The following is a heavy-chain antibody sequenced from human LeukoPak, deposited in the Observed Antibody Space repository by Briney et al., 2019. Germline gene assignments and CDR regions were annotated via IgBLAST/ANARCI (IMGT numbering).Heavy chain of an antibody. J-gene: IGHJ6*02. Sequence: ASVKVSRKASGYTFTSYGISWVRQAPGQGLEWMGWISAYNGNTNYAQKLQGRVTMTTDTSTSTAYMELRSLRSDDTAVYYCARDLGNYYDSSGYYYYYYGMDVWGQGTTVTVSS. CDR1: GYTFTSYG. D-gene: IGHD3-22*01. CDR2: ISAYNGNT. V-gene: IGHV1-18*01. CDR3: ARDLGNYYDSSGYYYYYYGMDV.